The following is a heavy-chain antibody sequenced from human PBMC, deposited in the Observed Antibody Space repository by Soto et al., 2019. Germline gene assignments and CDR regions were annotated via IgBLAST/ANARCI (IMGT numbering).Heavy chain of an antibody. CDR1: GGSISSYY. CDR3: ARGVSGKRGGYYYYYMDV. J-gene: IGHJ6*03. Sequence: ETLSLTCTVSGGSISSYYWSWIRQPPGKGLEWIGYIYYSGSTNYNPSLKSRVTISVDTSKNQFSLKLSSVTAADTAVYYCARGVSGKRGGYYYYYMDVWGKGTTVTVSS. CDR2: IYYSGST. D-gene: IGHD3-10*01. V-gene: IGHV4-59*01.